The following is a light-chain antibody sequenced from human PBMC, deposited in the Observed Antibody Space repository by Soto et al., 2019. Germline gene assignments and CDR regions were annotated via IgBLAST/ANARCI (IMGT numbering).Light chain of an antibody. V-gene: IGKV1-12*01. CDR1: QNINNW. CDR2: AAS. CDR3: QQAHSLPYT. J-gene: IGKJ2*01. Sequence: DIQMSQSPSSVSASIGDRVTITCRASQNINNWLGWYQQKPGKAPKLLIYAASTLQSGVPSRFSGSGSVTDFTLTISSVQPEDFAIYYCQQAHSLPYTFGQGTKLEIK.